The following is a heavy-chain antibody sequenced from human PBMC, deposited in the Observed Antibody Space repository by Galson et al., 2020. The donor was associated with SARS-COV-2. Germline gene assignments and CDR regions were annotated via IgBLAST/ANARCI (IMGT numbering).Heavy chain of an antibody. D-gene: IGHD3-16*01. V-gene: IGHV4-39*01. CDR1: GGPIISTGDY. J-gene: IGHJ4*02. Sequence: SKTLSLTCPVPGGPIISTGDYCGWIRQPPGKGLEWIGSAYYSGTTHYNPSLKSRVTISVDTSKNQFSLKLSSVTAADTAVYYCVRHPYYRLPNLDYWGQGTLVTVSS. CDR3: VRHPYYRLPNLDY. CDR2: AYYSGTT.